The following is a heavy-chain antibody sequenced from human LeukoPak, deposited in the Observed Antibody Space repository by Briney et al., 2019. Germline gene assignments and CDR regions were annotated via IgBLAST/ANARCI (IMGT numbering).Heavy chain of an antibody. V-gene: IGHV4-4*07. D-gene: IGHD3-16*01. Sequence: SETLSLTCTVSGGSITSYYWSWIRQPAGKGLEWIGRIYASGSTNYNPSLKSRVTMSVDSSKNQFSLNLSSVTAADTAVYYCASGGRFPDYWGQGTLVTVSS. CDR2: IYASGST. CDR3: ASGGRFPDY. CDR1: GGSITSYY. J-gene: IGHJ4*02.